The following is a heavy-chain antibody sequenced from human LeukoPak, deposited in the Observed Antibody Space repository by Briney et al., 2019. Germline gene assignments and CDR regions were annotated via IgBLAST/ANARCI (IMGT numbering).Heavy chain of an antibody. Sequence: GGSLRLSCAASGFTFSSYSMNWVRQAPGKGLEWVSSIGSSSSYIYYADSVKGRFTISRDNAKNSLYLQMNSLRAEDTAVYYCARDQITSQSGFDPWGQGTLVTVSS. D-gene: IGHD1-14*01. CDR1: GFTFSSYS. CDR3: ARDQITSQSGFDP. J-gene: IGHJ5*02. CDR2: IGSSSSYI. V-gene: IGHV3-21*01.